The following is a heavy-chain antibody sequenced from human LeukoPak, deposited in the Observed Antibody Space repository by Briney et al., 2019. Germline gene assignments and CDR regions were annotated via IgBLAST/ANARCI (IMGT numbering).Heavy chain of an antibody. CDR1: GYTFTGYY. J-gene: IGHJ4*02. D-gene: IGHD3-22*01. CDR2: INPNSGGT. V-gene: IGHV1-2*02. CDR3: ARQWVSSGYQVFDY. Sequence: GASVKVSCKASGYTFTGYYMHWLRQAPGQGLEWMGWINPNSGGTNYAQKFQGRVTMTRDTSISTAYMELSRVRSDDTAVYYCARQWVSSGYQVFDYWGQGTLVTVSS.